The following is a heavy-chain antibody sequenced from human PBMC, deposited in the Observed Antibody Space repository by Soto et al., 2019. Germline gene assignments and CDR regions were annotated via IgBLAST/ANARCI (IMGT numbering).Heavy chain of an antibody. J-gene: IGHJ6*02. CDR1: GFSFSSFA. CDR2: ISGSADST. V-gene: IGHV3-23*01. Sequence: EAQLLESGGGFIHPGGSLRLSCAASGFSFSSFAMNWVRQAPGKGLERVSIISGSADSTFYADSVKGRFTISRDNSKSTLYLQINSLRAEGTAVYYCAKTRGAMIYAISVYGMDVWGQGTTVTVSS. CDR3: AKTRGAMIYAISVYGMDV. D-gene: IGHD2-8*01.